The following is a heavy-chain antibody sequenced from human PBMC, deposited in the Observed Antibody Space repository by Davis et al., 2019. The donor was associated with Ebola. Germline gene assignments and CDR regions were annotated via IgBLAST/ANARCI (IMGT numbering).Heavy chain of an antibody. D-gene: IGHD2-8*01. CDR2: ISASCADI. V-gene: IGHV3-23*01. CDR1: GFTFSNYA. Sequence: PGGSLRLSCAASGFTFSNYAMSWVRQAPGEGLEWVSGISASCADIKYADSVKGRFSISRDNSKNTLYLQMDSLRAEDTAVFYCAEGGTNNFHGANWGQGTLVTVSS. J-gene: IGHJ4*02. CDR3: AEGGTNNFHGAN.